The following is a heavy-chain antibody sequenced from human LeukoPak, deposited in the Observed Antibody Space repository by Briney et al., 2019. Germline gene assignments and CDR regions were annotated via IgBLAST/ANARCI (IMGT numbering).Heavy chain of an antibody. CDR1: GGSISSYY. J-gene: IGHJ2*01. CDR3: AREVAEAQGRYFDL. Sequence: SETLSLTCTVSGGSISSYYWTWIRQPAGKGLEWIGRIYTSGITNYNSSLKSRITMSVDTSKNQFSLKLNSVTAADTAVYYCAREVAEAQGRYFDLWGRGTLVTVSS. CDR2: IYTSGIT. D-gene: IGHD6-13*01. V-gene: IGHV4-4*07.